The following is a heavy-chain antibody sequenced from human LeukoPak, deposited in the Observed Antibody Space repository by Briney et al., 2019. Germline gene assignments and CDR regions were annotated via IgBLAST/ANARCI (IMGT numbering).Heavy chain of an antibody. V-gene: IGHV4-39*07. CDR3: ARDRAYYGMDV. J-gene: IGHJ6*02. Sequence: SETLSLTCTVSGGSISSSSYYWGWIRQPPGKGLEWIGSIYYSGSTYYNPSLKSRVTISVDTSKNQFSLKLNSVTAADTAVYYCARDRAYYGMDVWGQGTTVTVSS. CDR2: IYYSGST. CDR1: GGSISSSSYY.